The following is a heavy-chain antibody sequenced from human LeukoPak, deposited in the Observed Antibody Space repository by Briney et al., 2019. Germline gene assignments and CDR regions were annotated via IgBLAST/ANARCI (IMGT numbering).Heavy chain of an antibody. V-gene: IGHV1-2*02. CDR3: ARDPLNYDSSGYYLS. CDR2: INPNSGGT. Sequence: GASVKVSCKASGYTFTGYYMHWVRQAPGQGLEWMGWINPNSGGTNYAQKFQGRVTMTRDTSISTAYMELSGLRSDDTAVYYCARDPLNYDSSGYYLSWGQGTLVTVSS. J-gene: IGHJ4*02. D-gene: IGHD3-22*01. CDR1: GYTFTGYY.